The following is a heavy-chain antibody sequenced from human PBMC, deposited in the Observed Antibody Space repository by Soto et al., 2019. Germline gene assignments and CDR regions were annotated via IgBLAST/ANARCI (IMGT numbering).Heavy chain of an antibody. CDR3: ARVGSGYDSYYFDY. V-gene: IGHV4-30-4*02. J-gene: IGHJ4*02. D-gene: IGHD5-12*01. Sequence: PSETLSLTCTVSGRSISSVNYYWSWIRQPPGKGLEWIGYIYYSGSTYYNPSLKSRVTISVDTSKNQFSLKLSSVTAADTAVYYCARVGSGYDSYYFDYWGQGTLVTVSS. CDR2: IYYSGST. CDR1: GRSISSVNYY.